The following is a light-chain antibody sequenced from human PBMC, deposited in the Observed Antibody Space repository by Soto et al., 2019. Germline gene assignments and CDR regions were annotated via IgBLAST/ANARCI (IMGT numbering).Light chain of an antibody. V-gene: IGKV1-9*01. CDR2: AAS. CDR1: QGINSF. Sequence: IQLTQSPSSLSACVGYRVTITCRASQGINSFLAWYQQKPGKAPKLLIYAASTLQSGVPSRFSGSGSGTEFTLTISSLQPEDFATYYCLQHNSYPPKFGQGTKVDIK. CDR3: LQHNSYPPK. J-gene: IGKJ1*01.